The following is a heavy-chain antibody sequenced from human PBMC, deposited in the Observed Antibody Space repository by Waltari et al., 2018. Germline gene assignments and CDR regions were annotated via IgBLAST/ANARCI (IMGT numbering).Heavy chain of an antibody. CDR2: IYYSGST. D-gene: IGHD6-19*01. Sequence: QLQLQESGPGLVKPSETLSLTCTVSGGSISSSSYYWGWIRQPPGKGLEWIGSIYYSGSTYYNPSLKSRVTISVDTSKNQFSLKLSSVTAADTAVYYCARFSSVPPGVDYWGQGILVTVSS. J-gene: IGHJ4*02. CDR3: ARFSSVPPGVDY. V-gene: IGHV4-39*07. CDR1: GGSISSSSYY.